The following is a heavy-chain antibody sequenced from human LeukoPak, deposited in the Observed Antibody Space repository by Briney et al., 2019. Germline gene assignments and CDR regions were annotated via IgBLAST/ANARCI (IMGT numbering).Heavy chain of an antibody. CDR1: RGTFSSYT. Sequence: SVKVSCRASRGTFSSYTISWVRQAPGQGLEWMGRIIPILGIANYAQKFQGRVTITADKSTSTAYMELSSLRSEDTAVYYCARALWHKTTVTYNWFDPWGQGTLVTVSS. V-gene: IGHV1-69*02. D-gene: IGHD4-11*01. CDR3: ARALWHKTTVTYNWFDP. J-gene: IGHJ5*02. CDR2: IIPILGIA.